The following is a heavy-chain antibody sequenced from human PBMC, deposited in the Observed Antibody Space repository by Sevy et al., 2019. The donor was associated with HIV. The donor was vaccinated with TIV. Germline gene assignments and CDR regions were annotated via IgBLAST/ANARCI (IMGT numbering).Heavy chain of an antibody. Sequence: SETLSLTCAVYGGSFTGYYWSWIRQPPGKGLEWIGEINHSGSTNYNPSLKSRVTISVDTSKNQFSLKLSSVTAADTAVYYCAHCSGGSCVYPYWGQGTLVTVSS. CDR2: INHSGST. CDR3: AHCSGGSCVYPY. D-gene: IGHD2-15*01. J-gene: IGHJ4*02. V-gene: IGHV4-34*01. CDR1: GGSFTGYY.